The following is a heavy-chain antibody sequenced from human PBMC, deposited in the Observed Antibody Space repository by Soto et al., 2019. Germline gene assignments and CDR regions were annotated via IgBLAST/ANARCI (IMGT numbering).Heavy chain of an antibody. D-gene: IGHD6-6*01. Sequence: GESLKISCKGSGYSFTIYCISWVLQMPGKGLEWMGRIDPSDSYTNYSPSFQGHVTISADKSISTAYLQWSSLKASDTAMYYCARHGAIAARPTTSYYYYGMDVWGQGTTVTVSS. CDR2: IDPSDSYT. V-gene: IGHV5-10-1*01. CDR3: ARHGAIAARPTTSYYYYGMDV. J-gene: IGHJ6*02. CDR1: GYSFTIYC.